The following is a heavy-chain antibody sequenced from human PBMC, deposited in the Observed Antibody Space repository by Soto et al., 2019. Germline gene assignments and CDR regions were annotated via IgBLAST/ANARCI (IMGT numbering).Heavy chain of an antibody. CDR2: IYYSGST. CDR1: GGSISSYY. J-gene: IGHJ6*03. Sequence: SETLSLTCTVSGGSISSYYWSWIRQPPGKGLEWIGYIYYSGSTNYNPSLKSRVTISVDTSKNQFSLKLSSVTAADTAVYYCARRRIVVVPAAMEAYYYYMDVWGKGTTVTVSS. CDR3: ARRRIVVVPAAMEAYYYYMDV. V-gene: IGHV4-59*08. D-gene: IGHD2-2*01.